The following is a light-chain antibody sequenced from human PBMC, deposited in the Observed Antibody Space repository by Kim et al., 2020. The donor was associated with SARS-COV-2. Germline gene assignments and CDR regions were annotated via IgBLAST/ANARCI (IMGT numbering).Light chain of an antibody. V-gene: IGKV3-20*01. CDR1: QSVSSSY. CDR3: QQYGSSPYT. J-gene: IGKJ2*01. Sequence: SPGERAPLSCRASQSVSSSYLAWYQQKPGQAPRLLIYGASSRATGIPDRFSGSGSGTDFTLTISRLEPEDFAVYYCQQYGSSPYTFGQGTKLEI. CDR2: GAS.